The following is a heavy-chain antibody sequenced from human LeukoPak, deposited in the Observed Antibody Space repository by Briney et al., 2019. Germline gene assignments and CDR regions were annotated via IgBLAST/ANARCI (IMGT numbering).Heavy chain of an antibody. Sequence: GRSLRLSCAASGFTFSSYGMHWVRQAPGKGLEWVSYISSSGSTIYYADSVKGRFTISRDNAKNSLYLQMNSLRAEDTAVYYCAREFDYGDYMDYWGQGTLVTVSS. CDR1: GFTFSSYG. D-gene: IGHD4-17*01. J-gene: IGHJ4*02. V-gene: IGHV3-48*04. CDR3: AREFDYGDYMDY. CDR2: ISSSGSTI.